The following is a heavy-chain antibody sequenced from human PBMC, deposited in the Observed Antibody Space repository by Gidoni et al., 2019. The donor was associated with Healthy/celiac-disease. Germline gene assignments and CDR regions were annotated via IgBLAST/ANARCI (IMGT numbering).Heavy chain of an antibody. J-gene: IGHJ4*02. Sequence: EVQLVESGGGLVKPGGSLRLSCAASGFPFSSYSMNWVRQAPGKGLEWVSSISSSSSYIYYADSVKGRFTISRDNAKNSLYLQMNSLRAEDTAVYYCARGIGLEGYCSGGSCFGIDYWGQGTLVTVSS. CDR1: GFPFSSYS. V-gene: IGHV3-21*01. CDR2: ISSSSSYI. D-gene: IGHD2-15*01. CDR3: ARGIGLEGYCSGGSCFGIDY.